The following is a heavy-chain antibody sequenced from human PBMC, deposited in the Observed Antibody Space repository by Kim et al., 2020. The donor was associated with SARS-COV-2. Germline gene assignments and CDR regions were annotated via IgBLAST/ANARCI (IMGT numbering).Heavy chain of an antibody. CDR3: ATLFREGSILDFDY. CDR2: IYHSGST. Sequence: SETLSLTCTVSGYSISSGYYWGWIRQPPGKGLEWIGSIYHSGSTYYNPSLKSRVTISVDTSKNQFSLKLSSVTAADTAVYYCATLFREGSILDFDYWGQGTLVTVSS. D-gene: IGHD3-10*01. J-gene: IGHJ4*02. CDR1: GYSISSGYY. V-gene: IGHV4-38-2*02.